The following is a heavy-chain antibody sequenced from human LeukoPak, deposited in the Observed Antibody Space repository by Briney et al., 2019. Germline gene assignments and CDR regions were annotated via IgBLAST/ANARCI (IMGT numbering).Heavy chain of an antibody. J-gene: IGHJ4*02. CDR1: GGSISSGGYY. CDR3: ATERTGYDFIF. Sequence: SPTLSLTCTVSGGSISSGGYYWSWISQHPGKGLEWIGYIYYSGSTYYNPSLKSRVTISVDTSKNQFSLKLSSVTAADTAVYYCATERTGYDFIFWGQGTLVTVSS. V-gene: IGHV4-31*03. CDR2: IYYSGST. D-gene: IGHD5-12*01.